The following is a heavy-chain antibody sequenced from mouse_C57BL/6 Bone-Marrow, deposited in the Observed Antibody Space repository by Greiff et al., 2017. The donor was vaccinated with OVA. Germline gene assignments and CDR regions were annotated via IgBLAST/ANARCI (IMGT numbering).Heavy chain of an antibody. Sequence: VKLMESGAELARPGASVKLSCKASGYTFTSYGISWVKQRTGQGLEWIGEIYPRSGNTYYNEKFKGKATLTADKSSSTAYMELRSLTSEDSAVYFCARRGLRPFDYWGQGTTLTVSS. J-gene: IGHJ2*01. CDR2: IYPRSGNT. CDR3: ARRGLRPFDY. D-gene: IGHD2-2*01. V-gene: IGHV1-81*01. CDR1: GYTFTSYG.